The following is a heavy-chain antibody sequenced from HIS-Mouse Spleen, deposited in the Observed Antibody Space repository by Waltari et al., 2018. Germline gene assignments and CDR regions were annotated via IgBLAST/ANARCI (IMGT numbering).Heavy chain of an antibody. Sequence: QVQLVQSGAEVKKPGASVKVSCKASGYTFTGYYMHWVRQAPGQGLEWMGWINPNSGGTNYAQKFQGRVTMTRDTSISTAYMELSRLRSDDTAVYYCARVPGSLGGLGRIAVAGTRPFDIWGQGTMVTVSS. CDR3: ARVPGSLGGLGRIAVAGTRPFDI. D-gene: IGHD6-19*01. J-gene: IGHJ3*02. CDR1: GYTFTGYY. CDR2: INPNSGGT. V-gene: IGHV1-2*02.